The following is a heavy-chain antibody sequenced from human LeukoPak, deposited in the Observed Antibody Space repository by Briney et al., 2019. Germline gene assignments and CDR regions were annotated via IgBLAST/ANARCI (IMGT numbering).Heavy chain of an antibody. CDR1: GGSISSYH. V-gene: IGHV4-59*01. Sequence: SETPSLTCTVSGGSISSYHWSWIRQPPGKGLEWIGYIYYSGSTNYNPSLKSRVTISVDTSKNQFSLKLSSVTAADTAVYYCARGKKDTAMGGYYYYYMDVWGKGTTVTVSS. D-gene: IGHD5-18*01. CDR2: IYYSGST. J-gene: IGHJ6*03. CDR3: ARGKKDTAMGGYYYYYMDV.